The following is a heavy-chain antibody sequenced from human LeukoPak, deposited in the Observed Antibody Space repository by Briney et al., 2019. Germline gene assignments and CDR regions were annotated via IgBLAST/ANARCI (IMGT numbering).Heavy chain of an antibody. D-gene: IGHD2-15*01. Sequence: PGGSLKLSCAASGFTFSSYAMSWVRQAPGKGLEWVSVISDSGGSTYSADSVKGRFTISRDNSKSTLYLQMNSLRAEDTAIYYCARHPESVVVVAANWFDPWGQGTLVTVSS. J-gene: IGHJ5*02. CDR1: GFTFSSYA. V-gene: IGHV3-23*01. CDR2: ISDSGGST. CDR3: ARHPESVVVVAANWFDP.